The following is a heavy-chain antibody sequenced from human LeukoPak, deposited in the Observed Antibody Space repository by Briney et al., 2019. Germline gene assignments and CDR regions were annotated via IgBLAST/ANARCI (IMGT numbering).Heavy chain of an antibody. CDR1: GYNFAGFY. Sequence: ASVKVSCKASGYNFAGFYMHWVRQAPGHGLEWMGWINPNSGGTNYAQTFQGRVTVTSDTTMSTAYMELTRLTSDDSAMYYCARSKYDVLTGSPDYRGQGTLVTVSS. V-gene: IGHV1-2*02. CDR3: ARSKYDVLTGSPDY. J-gene: IGHJ4*02. D-gene: IGHD3-9*01. CDR2: INPNSGGT.